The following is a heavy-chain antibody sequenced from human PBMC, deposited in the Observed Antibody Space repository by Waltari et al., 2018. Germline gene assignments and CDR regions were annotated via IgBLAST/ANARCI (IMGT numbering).Heavy chain of an antibody. CDR1: GYSISSGYY. D-gene: IGHD6-13*01. Sequence: QVQLQESGPGLVKPSETLSLTCAVSGYSISSGYYWGWIRQPPGKGLEWIGSINHSGSTYYNPSLKSRVTISVDTSKNQFSLKLSSVTAADTAVYYCALIIAAAGTTSDYWGQGTLVTVSS. V-gene: IGHV4-38-2*01. J-gene: IGHJ4*02. CDR2: INHSGST. CDR3: ALIIAAAGTTSDY.